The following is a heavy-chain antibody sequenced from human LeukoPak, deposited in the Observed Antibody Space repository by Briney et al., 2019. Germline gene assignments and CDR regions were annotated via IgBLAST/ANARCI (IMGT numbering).Heavy chain of an antibody. Sequence: PGGSLRLSCAASGFTFSSYAMHWVRQAPGKGLEWVAVISYDGSNKYYADSVKGRFTISRDNSKNTLYLQMNSLRAEDTAVYYCAKGPMVRGVGEAFDYWGQGTLVTVSS. CDR1: GFTFSSYA. CDR2: ISYDGSNK. CDR3: AKGPMVRGVGEAFDY. V-gene: IGHV3-30*04. D-gene: IGHD3-10*01. J-gene: IGHJ4*02.